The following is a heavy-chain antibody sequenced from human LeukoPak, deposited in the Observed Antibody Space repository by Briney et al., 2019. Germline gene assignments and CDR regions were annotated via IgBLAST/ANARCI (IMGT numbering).Heavy chain of an antibody. D-gene: IGHD5-24*01. J-gene: IGHJ4*02. CDR2: ISSSTSTR. CDR3: AKEGRSLQTY. Sequence: PGGSLRLSCAASGFTFSSYTMNWVRQAPGKGLEWVSYISSSTSTRYYADSVRGRFTISRDNAKNSLYLQMNSLRAEDTAVYYCAKEGRSLQTYWGQGTLVTVSS. V-gene: IGHV3-48*01. CDR1: GFTFSSYT.